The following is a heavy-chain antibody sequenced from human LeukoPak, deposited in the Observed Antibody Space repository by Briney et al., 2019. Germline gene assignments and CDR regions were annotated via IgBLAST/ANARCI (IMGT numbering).Heavy chain of an antibody. Sequence: SQTLSLTCTVSGGSISSGDYYWSWIRQPPGKGLEWIGYIYYSGSTYYNPSLKSRVTISVDTSKNQFSLKLSSVTAADTAVYYCARHLAAGKWALFDYWGQGTLVTVSS. V-gene: IGHV4-30-4*01. CDR1: GGSISSGDYY. D-gene: IGHD6-13*01. CDR3: ARHLAAGKWALFDY. J-gene: IGHJ4*02. CDR2: IYYSGST.